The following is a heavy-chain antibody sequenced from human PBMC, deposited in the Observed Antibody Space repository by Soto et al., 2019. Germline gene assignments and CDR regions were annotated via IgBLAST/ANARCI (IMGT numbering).Heavy chain of an antibody. CDR1: GFTFSDYY. V-gene: IGHV3-11*01. CDR2: ISSSGSTI. CDR3: ARDPQWLAQNPLNCFDP. Sequence: QVQLVESGGGLVKPGGSLRLSCAASGFTFSDYYMSWIRQAPGTGLEWVSYISSSGSTIYYADSVKGRFTISRDKAKNSLYLQMNSVRAEDTAVYYCARDPQWLAQNPLNCFDPGGQGTLVTVSS. D-gene: IGHD6-19*01. J-gene: IGHJ5*02.